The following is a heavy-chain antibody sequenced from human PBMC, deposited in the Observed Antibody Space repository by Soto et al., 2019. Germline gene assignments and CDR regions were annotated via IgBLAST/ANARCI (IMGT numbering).Heavy chain of an antibody. CDR2: RSGQSQNA. CDR1: GFIFTHYV. D-gene: IGHD5-12*01. J-gene: IGHJ3*01. V-gene: IGHV1-18*01. Sequence: GPGVQKPGASMRVSCKASGFIFTHYVINWVRQAPGQGLEWVGGRSGQSQNAHYAEKFQDRVTITKDTSTATSYLEVTSLRSDDSAVYFCARAGYDRSGHEDPQGGAFDVWGLGTVVTVSS. CDR3: ARAGYDRSGHEDPQGGAFDV.